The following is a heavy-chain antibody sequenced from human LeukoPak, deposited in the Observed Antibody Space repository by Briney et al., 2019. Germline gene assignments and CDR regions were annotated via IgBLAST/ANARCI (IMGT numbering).Heavy chain of an antibody. CDR1: GYTFTSYA. J-gene: IGHJ4*02. V-gene: IGHV7-4-1*02. CDR3: ARTLRRRSSGWYGLYYFDY. CDR2: INTNTGNP. D-gene: IGHD6-19*01. Sequence: ASVKVSCKASGYTFTSYAMNWVRQAPGQGLEWMGWINTNTGNPTYAQGFTGRFVFSLDTSVSTAYLQISSLKAEDTAVYYCARTLRRRSSGWYGLYYFDYWGQGTLVTVSS.